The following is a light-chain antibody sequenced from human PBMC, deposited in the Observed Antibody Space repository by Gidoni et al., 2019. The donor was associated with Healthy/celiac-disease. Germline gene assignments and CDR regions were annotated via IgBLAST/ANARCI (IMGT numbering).Light chain of an antibody. V-gene: IGKV1-39*01. CDR1: QSISSY. CDR2: AAS. CDR3: QQSYSTPPWT. J-gene: IGKJ1*01. Sequence: DIQMTQSPSSLSASVGDRVPITCRASQSISSYLNWYQQKPGKAPKLLIYAASSLQSGVPSRFSGSGSGTDFTLTMSSLQPEDFATYYCQQSYSTPPWTFXQXTKVEIK.